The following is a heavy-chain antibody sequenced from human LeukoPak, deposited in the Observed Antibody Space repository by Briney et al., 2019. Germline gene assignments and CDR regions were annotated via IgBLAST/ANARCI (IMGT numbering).Heavy chain of an antibody. V-gene: IGHV1-58*01. CDR1: EFTFTSSA. J-gene: IGHJ4*02. Sequence: SVKVSCKASEFTFTSSAVQWVRQARGQRLEWIGWIVVGSGNTNYAQKFQERVTITRDMSTSTAYMELSSLRSEDTAVYYCAAVAAAGHRLDYWGQGTLVTVSS. D-gene: IGHD6-13*01. CDR3: AAVAAAGHRLDY. CDR2: IVVGSGNT.